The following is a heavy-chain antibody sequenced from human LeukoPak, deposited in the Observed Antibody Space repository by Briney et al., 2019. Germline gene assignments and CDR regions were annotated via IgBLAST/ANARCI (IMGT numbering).Heavy chain of an antibody. CDR1: GFTFSSYW. CDR2: IKQDGSEK. CDR3: ARDRDSSGSWEINFDY. V-gene: IGHV3-7*01. D-gene: IGHD6-13*01. J-gene: IGHJ4*02. Sequence: PGGSLRLSCAASGFTFSSYWMCWVRQAPGKGLEWVANIKQDGSEKYYVDSVKGRFTISRDNAKHSLYLQMNGLRAEDTAVYYCARDRDSSGSWEINFDYWGQGTLVTVSS.